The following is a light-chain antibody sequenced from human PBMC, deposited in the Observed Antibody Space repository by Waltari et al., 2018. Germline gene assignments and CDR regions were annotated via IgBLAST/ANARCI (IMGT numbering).Light chain of an antibody. CDR2: DAS. CDR3: QQFNDWPLT. CDR1: QSVSKR. Sequence: EIVLTQSPATLSVSPGERATLSCRASQSVSKRVAWYQKKPGQPPRLLIYDASVRVTGTPATFSGSGSGTEFTLTIDSLQSEDFAIYYCQQFNDWPLTFGPGTKVDIK. V-gene: IGKV3-15*01. J-gene: IGKJ3*01.